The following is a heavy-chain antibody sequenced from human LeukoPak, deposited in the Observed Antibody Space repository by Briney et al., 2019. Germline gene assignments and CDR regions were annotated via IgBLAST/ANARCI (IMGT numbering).Heavy chain of an antibody. Sequence: GGSLSLPCTASGFTFSSYAMNWVRQAPGKGLEWVSGIGAGGTFTYYADSVKGRFTTSRDNSRNTLYLQMNSLTAEDTAVYYCALSGGYCSSTSCYVDDAFDIWGQGTMVTVSS. D-gene: IGHD2-2*03. J-gene: IGHJ3*02. CDR2: IGAGGTFT. V-gene: IGHV3-23*01. CDR3: ALSGGYCSSTSCYVDDAFDI. CDR1: GFTFSSYA.